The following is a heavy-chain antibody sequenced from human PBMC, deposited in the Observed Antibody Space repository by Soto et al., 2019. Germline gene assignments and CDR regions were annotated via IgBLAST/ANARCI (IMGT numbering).Heavy chain of an antibody. D-gene: IGHD3-10*01. J-gene: IGHJ4*02. V-gene: IGHV3-43*01. CDR2: ISWDGGST. CDR1: GFTFDDYT. CDR3: AKGLLWFGESAFDH. Sequence: EVQLVESGGVVVQPGGSLRLSCAASGFTFDDYTMHWVRQAPGKGLEWVSLISWDGGSTYYADSVKGRFTISRDNSKNSLYLKMNSLRTEDTALYYCAKGLLWFGESAFDHWGQGTLVTVSS.